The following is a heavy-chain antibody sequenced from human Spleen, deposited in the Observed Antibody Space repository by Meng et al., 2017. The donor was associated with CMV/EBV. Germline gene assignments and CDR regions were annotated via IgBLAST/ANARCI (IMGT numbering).Heavy chain of an antibody. CDR3: AKEEAHYDFWSGGYNYNGMDV. CDR1: GFTFSDYN. J-gene: IGHJ6*02. Sequence: GESLKISCAASGFTFSDYNINWVRQAPGKGLEWVSSISGSGRYIYYADSVKGRFTISRDNAKNSVHLQVNSLRAEDTAVYYCAKEEAHYDFWSGGYNYNGMDVWGQGTTVTVSS. D-gene: IGHD3-3*01. V-gene: IGHV3-21*01. CDR2: ISGSGRYI.